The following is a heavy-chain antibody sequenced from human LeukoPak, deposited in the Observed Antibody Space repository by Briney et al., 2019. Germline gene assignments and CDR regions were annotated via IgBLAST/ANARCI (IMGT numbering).Heavy chain of an antibody. Sequence: GGSLRLSCAASGFTFSSYAMHWVRQAPGKGLEWVAVISYDGSNKYYADSVKGRFTISRDNSKNTLYLQMNSLRAEDTAVYYCAKDVRGVNYFYYMDVWGQGTTVTVSS. V-gene: IGHV3-30-3*01. J-gene: IGHJ6*02. D-gene: IGHD2/OR15-2a*01. CDR1: GFTFSSYA. CDR2: ISYDGSNK. CDR3: AKDVRGVNYFYYMDV.